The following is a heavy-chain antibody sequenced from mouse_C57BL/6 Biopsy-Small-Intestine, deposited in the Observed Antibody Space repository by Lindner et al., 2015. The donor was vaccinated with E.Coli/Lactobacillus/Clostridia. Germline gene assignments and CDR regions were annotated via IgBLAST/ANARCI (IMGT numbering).Heavy chain of an antibody. CDR3: ARDAGSFDY. Sequence: SVKVSCKASGYTFTNYLIHWVRQAPGQGLEWVGFIKPGGDKRRYARNFQGRVTMAGDTSTSTVYMDLSSLRSEDTAVYYCARDAGSFDYWGQGTLVTVSS. J-gene: IGHJ4*01. CDR1: GYTFTNYL. V-gene: IGHV1-66*01. CDR2: IKPGGDKR.